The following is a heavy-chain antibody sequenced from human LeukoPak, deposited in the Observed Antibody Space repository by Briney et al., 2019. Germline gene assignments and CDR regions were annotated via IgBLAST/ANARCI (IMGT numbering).Heavy chain of an antibody. D-gene: IGHD6-19*01. J-gene: IGHJ6*02. CDR2: ISYDGSDK. CDR1: GFTFSSFD. CDR3: ARGVGGTVYYGMDV. V-gene: IGHV3-30*03. Sequence: PGGSLRLSCAAPGFTFSSFDMHWVRQAPGKGLAWVAVISYDGSDKYYADSVKGRFAISRDTSKNTLYLQMNSLRAEDTAVYYCARGVGGTVYYGMDVWGQGTTVTVSS.